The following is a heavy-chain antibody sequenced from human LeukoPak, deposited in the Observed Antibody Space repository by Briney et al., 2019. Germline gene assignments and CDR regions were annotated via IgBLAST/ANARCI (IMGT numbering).Heavy chain of an antibody. CDR3: ARVGGITMIVVLITDAFDI. D-gene: IGHD3-22*01. Sequence: GGSLRLSCAASGFTFSSYWMSWVRQAPGKGLEWVANIKQDGSEKYYVDSVKGRFTISRDNAKNSLYLQMNSLRAEDTAVYYCARVGGITMIVVLITDAFDIWGQGTMVTVSS. J-gene: IGHJ3*02. V-gene: IGHV3-7*01. CDR2: IKQDGSEK. CDR1: GFTFSSYW.